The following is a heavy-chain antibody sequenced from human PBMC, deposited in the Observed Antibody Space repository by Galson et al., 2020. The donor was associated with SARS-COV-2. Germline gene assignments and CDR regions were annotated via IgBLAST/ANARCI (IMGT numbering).Heavy chain of an antibody. Sequence: ASVKVSCKASGYTFTSYYMHWVRQAPGQGLEWMGIINPSGGSTSYAQKSQGRVTMTRDTSTSTVYMELSSLRSEDTAVYYCASNIGSGQSGRYSSGWSFDYWGQGTLVTVSS. CDR1: GYTFTSYY. V-gene: IGHV1-46*01. J-gene: IGHJ4*02. CDR3: ASNIGSGQSGRYSSGWSFDY. CDR2: INPSGGST. D-gene: IGHD6-19*01.